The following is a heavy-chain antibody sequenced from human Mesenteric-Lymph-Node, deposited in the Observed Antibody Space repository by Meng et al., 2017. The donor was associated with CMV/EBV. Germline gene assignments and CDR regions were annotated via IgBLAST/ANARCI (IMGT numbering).Heavy chain of an antibody. CDR3: ARHYDFRDWFDP. D-gene: IGHD3-3*01. J-gene: IGHJ5*02. CDR1: GGSLNTLA. Sequence: SVKVSCKTFGGSLNTLAITWVRQAPGQGLEWMGVIIPIFGKVNYAQKFQGRVTITADTSTSTAFMELRSLRSEDTAMDYCARHYDFRDWFDPWGQGTLVTVSS. CDR2: IIPIFGKV. V-gene: IGHV1-69*06.